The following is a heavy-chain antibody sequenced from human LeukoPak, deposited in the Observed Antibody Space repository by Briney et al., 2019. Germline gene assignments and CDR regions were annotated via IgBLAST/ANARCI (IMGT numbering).Heavy chain of an antibody. CDR1: GFTVNSNY. CDR2: IYSGGST. V-gene: IGHV3-53*01. Sequence: GGSLRLSCAASGFTVNSNYMTWVRQAPGKGLEWVSVIYSGGSTYYADSVKGRFTTSRDNSKNTLYLQMNSLRADDTAVYYCARDTVAAAGTDYWGQGTLVTVSS. J-gene: IGHJ4*02. CDR3: ARDTVAAAGTDY. D-gene: IGHD6-13*01.